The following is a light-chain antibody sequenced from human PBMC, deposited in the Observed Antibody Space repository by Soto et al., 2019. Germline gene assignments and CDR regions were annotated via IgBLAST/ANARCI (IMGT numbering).Light chain of an antibody. V-gene: IGLV2-8*01. J-gene: IGLJ3*02. CDR3: SSYAASNNFYFV. CDR1: SSDVGGYNY. Sequence: QLVLTQPPSASGSPGQSVTISCTGTSSDVGGYNYVSWYQQYPGRAPKLMIYEVTKRPSGVPVRFSGSKSGNTASLTVSGLQAEDEADYYCSSYAASNNFYFVFGGGTQLTVL. CDR2: EVT.